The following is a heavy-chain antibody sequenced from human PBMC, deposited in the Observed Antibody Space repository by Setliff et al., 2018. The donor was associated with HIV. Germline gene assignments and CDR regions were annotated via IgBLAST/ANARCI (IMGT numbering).Heavy chain of an antibody. CDR2: ISAYNGNT. Sequence: ASVKVSCKASGYTFTSYGISWVRQAPGQGLEWMGRISAYNGNTNYAQKLQGRVTMTTDTSTSTAYMELRSLRSDDTAVYYCARDEGFDSSGYYLGTFDYWGQGTLVTV. CDR1: GYTFTSYG. V-gene: IGHV1-18*01. D-gene: IGHD3-22*01. J-gene: IGHJ4*02. CDR3: ARDEGFDSSGYYLGTFDY.